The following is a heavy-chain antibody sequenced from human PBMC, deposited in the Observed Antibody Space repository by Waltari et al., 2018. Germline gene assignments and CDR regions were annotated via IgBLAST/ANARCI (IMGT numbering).Heavy chain of an antibody. D-gene: IGHD6-13*01. J-gene: IGHJ4*02. CDR1: GSTFSSYR. CDR3: ASLRIARYYFDY. V-gene: IGHV3-7*01. Sequence: EVQLVESGGGLVQPGGSLRLSCAASGSTFSSYRMSWVRQAPGKGQEWVANIKQDGSEKYYVDSVKGQFTISRDNAKNSLYLQMNSLRAEDTAVYYCASLRIARYYFDYWGQGTLVTVSS. CDR2: IKQDGSEK.